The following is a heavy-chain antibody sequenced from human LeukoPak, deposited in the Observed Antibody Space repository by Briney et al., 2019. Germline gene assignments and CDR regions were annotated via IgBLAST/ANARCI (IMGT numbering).Heavy chain of an antibody. Sequence: SETLSLTCNVTGASISSWYWSWIRQPPGKGLEWIGDIYGSGSINYNPSLKSRVSMSADTSKNQISLNLKFVTAADTAVYYCARGPPNDYWGQGTLVTVSS. CDR2: IYGSGSI. CDR1: GASISSWY. CDR3: ARGPPNDY. V-gene: IGHV4-59*01. J-gene: IGHJ4*02.